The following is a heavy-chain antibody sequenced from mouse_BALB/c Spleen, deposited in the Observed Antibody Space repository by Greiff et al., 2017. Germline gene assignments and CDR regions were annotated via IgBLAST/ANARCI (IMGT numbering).Heavy chain of an antibody. CDR1: GYTFTSYW. J-gene: IGHJ4*01. CDR3: ARSTTVVATRAMDY. V-gene: IGHV1S81*02. D-gene: IGHD1-1*01. CDR2: INPSNGRT. Sequence: QVQLQQSGAELVKPGASVKLSCKASGYTFTSYWMHWVKQRPGQGLEWIGEINPSNGRTNYNEKFKSKATLTVDKSSSTAYMQLSSLTSEDSAVYYCARSTTVVATRAMDYWGQGTSVTVSS.